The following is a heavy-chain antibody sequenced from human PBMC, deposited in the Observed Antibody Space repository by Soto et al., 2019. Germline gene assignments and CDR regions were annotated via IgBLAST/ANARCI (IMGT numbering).Heavy chain of an antibody. J-gene: IGHJ4*02. CDR1: GFTFSSYA. Sequence: QVQLVESGGGVVQPGRSLRLSCAASGFTFSSYAMHWVRQAPGKGLEWVAVISYDGSNKYYADSVKGRFTISRDNSKNTLYLRMNSLRAEDTAVYYCAREDEWLVNYFDYWGQGTLVTVSS. CDR2: ISYDGSNK. CDR3: AREDEWLVNYFDY. D-gene: IGHD6-19*01. V-gene: IGHV3-30-3*01.